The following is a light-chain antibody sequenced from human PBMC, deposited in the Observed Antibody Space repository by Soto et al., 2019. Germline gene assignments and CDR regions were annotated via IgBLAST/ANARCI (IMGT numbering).Light chain of an antibody. V-gene: IGLV2-23*02. J-gene: IGLJ1*01. Sequence: QSVLTQPASVSGSPGQSITISCTGTNSDVGSYNPVSWYQQHPGKAPKLMIYEVSKRPSGFSNRFSGSKSGNTASLTISGLQAEVEADYYCSSYAGSSSYAFGTGTMVTDL. CDR2: EVS. CDR3: SSYAGSSSYA. CDR1: NSDVGSYNP.